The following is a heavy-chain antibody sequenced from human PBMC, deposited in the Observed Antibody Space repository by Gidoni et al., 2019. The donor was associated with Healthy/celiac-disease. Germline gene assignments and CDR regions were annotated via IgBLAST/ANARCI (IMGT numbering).Heavy chain of an antibody. V-gene: IGHV3-30-3*01. CDR2: ISYDGSNK. D-gene: IGHD3-10*01. CDR3: ARDKGKGGAGFDY. J-gene: IGHJ4*02. CDR1: GFTFSSYA. Sequence: QVQLVESGGGVVQPGRSLRLSCAASGFTFSSYAMHWVRQAPGKGLEWVAVISYDGSNKYYADSVKGRFTISRDNSKNTLYLQMNSLRAEDTAVYYCARDKGKGGAGFDYWGQGTLVTVSS.